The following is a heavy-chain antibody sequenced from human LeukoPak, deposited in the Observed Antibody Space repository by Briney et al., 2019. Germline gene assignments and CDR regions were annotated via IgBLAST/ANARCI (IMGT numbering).Heavy chain of an antibody. V-gene: IGHV7-4-1*02. J-gene: IGHJ4*02. D-gene: IGHD1-26*01. CDR3: ARDSISGSYVHYDN. CDR2: INTNTGNP. CDR1: GYTFNRYG. Sequence: ASVKVSCKASGYTFNRYGMNWVRQARGQGLEWMGWINTNTGNPTYAQGFTGRFVFSLDTSVSTAYLQINGLKAEDTAVYYCARDSISGSYVHYDNWGQGTLVTVSS.